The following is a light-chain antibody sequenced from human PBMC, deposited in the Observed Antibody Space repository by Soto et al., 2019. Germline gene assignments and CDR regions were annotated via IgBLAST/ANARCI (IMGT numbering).Light chain of an antibody. CDR1: SSDVGGYNY. J-gene: IGLJ1*01. Sequence: SELTQPASVSGSPGQSITISCTGTSSDVGGYNYVSWYQQHPGKAPKLMIYDVSNRPSGVSNRFSGSKSGNTASLTISGLQAEDEADYYCSSYTSSSTPCVFGTGTKVTVL. V-gene: IGLV2-14*01. CDR2: DVS. CDR3: SSYTSSSTPCV.